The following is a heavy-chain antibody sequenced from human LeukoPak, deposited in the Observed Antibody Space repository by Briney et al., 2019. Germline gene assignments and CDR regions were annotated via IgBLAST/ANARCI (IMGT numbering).Heavy chain of an antibody. D-gene: IGHD3-10*01. V-gene: IGHV4-39*01. CDR2: IYYSGST. CDR1: SGFISSSSYY. Sequence: SETLSLACTVSSGFISSSSYYWGWIRQPPGKGLEWIGSIYYSGSTYYNPSLKSRVTISVDTSKNQFSLKLSSVTAADTAVYYCARTNIWFGELSWFDPWGQGTLVTVSS. CDR3: ARTNIWFGELSWFDP. J-gene: IGHJ5*02.